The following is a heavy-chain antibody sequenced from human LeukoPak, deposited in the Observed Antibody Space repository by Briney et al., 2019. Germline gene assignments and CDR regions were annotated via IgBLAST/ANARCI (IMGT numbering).Heavy chain of an antibody. D-gene: IGHD3-3*02. Sequence: PSETLSLTCTVSGGSISSYNWNWIRQPPGKGLEWIGYIYYSGSTDYNPSLKSRVTISVDTSKNQFSLKLSSVTAADTAVYYCARLHFWSGSAWYYFDYWGQGTLVTVSS. CDR1: GGSISSYN. CDR3: ARLHFWSGSAWYYFDY. V-gene: IGHV4-59*01. CDR2: IYYSGST. J-gene: IGHJ4*02.